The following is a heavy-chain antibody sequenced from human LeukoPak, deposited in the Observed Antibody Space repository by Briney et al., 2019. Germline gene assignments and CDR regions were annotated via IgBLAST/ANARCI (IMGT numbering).Heavy chain of an antibody. Sequence: TSETLSLTCTVSGGSISSYYWSWIRQPPGKGLEWIGYIYYSGSTNYNPSLKSRVTISVDTSKNQFSLKLRSVTAADTAVYYCASSGDSSGYYLYYFDYWGQGTLVTVSS. CDR1: GGSISSYY. D-gene: IGHD3-22*01. V-gene: IGHV4-59*01. CDR3: ASSGDSSGYYLYYFDY. J-gene: IGHJ4*02. CDR2: IYYSGST.